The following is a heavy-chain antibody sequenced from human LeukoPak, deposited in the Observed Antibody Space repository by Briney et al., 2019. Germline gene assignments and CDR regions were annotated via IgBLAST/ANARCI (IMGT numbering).Heavy chain of an antibody. CDR2: IYYTGST. J-gene: IGHJ3*02. D-gene: IGHD3-16*01. V-gene: IGHV4-59*01. CDR1: GGSISSYY. CDR3: ARRVPTSGLLWGAFDI. Sequence: SETLSLTCTVSGGSISSYYWNWIRQPPGKGLEWIGYIYYTGSTNYNPSLQGRVTISLDTSKNQFSLRLSSVTAADTALYYCARRVPTSGLLWGAFDIWGQGTMVTVSS.